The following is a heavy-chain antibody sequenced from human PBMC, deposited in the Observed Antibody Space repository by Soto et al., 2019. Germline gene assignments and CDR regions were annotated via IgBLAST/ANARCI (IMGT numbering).Heavy chain of an antibody. CDR2: ISYDGSNK. D-gene: IGHD3-3*01. V-gene: IGHV3-30*18. CDR3: AKGYYDFWSGPLYD. Sequence: GGSLRLSCASSVFTFSSYGMHCVRHSPGKWLEWVAVISYDGSNKYYADSVKGRFTISRDNSKNTLYLQMNSLRAEDTAVYYCAKGYYDFWSGPLYDLGQRTPVTVSS. J-gene: IGHJ1*01. CDR1: VFTFSSYG.